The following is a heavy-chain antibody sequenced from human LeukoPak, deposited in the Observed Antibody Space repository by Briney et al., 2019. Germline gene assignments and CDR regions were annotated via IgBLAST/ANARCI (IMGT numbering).Heavy chain of an antibody. V-gene: IGHV1-2*02. CDR1: GYTFTGYY. D-gene: IGHD3-10*01. J-gene: IGHJ4*02. Sequence: ASVKVSCKASGYTFTGYYMHWVRQAPGQGLEWMGWINPNSGGTSYAQKFQGRVTLTRDTSISAAYMELSRLRSDDTAVYFCARDGALYGSGSNRAPFDYWGQGTLVTVSS. CDR3: ARDGALYGSGSNRAPFDY. CDR2: INPNSGGT.